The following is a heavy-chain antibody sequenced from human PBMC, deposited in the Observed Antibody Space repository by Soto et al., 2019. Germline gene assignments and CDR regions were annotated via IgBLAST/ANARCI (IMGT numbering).Heavy chain of an antibody. Sequence: GGSLRLSCAASGFTFSSYSMNWVRQAPGKGLEWVSYISSSSSTIYYADSVKGRFTISRDNAKNSLYLQMNSLRDEDTAVYYCARVGRMVRGVISWAFDIWGQGTMVT. J-gene: IGHJ3*02. CDR2: ISSSSSTI. CDR3: ARVGRMVRGVISWAFDI. D-gene: IGHD3-10*01. CDR1: GFTFSSYS. V-gene: IGHV3-48*02.